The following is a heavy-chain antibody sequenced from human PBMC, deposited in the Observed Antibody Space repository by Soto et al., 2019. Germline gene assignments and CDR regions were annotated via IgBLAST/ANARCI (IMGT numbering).Heavy chain of an antibody. CDR2: IKKKSDGGTT. Sequence: GGSLRLSCAGSGFSVNNAWMTWVRQAPGQGLECVARIKKKSDGGTTEYAAPVKGRFTISRDDSTNTLYLQMNSLKTEDTALYYCATGIGTIYYWGQGALVTVSS. V-gene: IGHV3-15*01. CDR1: GFSVNNAW. J-gene: IGHJ4*02. CDR3: ATGIGTIYY. D-gene: IGHD3-10*01.